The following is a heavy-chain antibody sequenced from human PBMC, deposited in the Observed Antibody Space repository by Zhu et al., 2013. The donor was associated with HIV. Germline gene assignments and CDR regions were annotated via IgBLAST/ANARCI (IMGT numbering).Heavy chain of an antibody. Sequence: QVQLVQSGAEVKKPGASVKVSCKASGYTYTGYHMHWVRQAPGQGLEWMGWINPNSGKTGHAQNFQGRLTMTRDTSTSTAYMELSSLRSDDTAVYYCASYSGYSIWGQGTLVTVSS. V-gene: IGHV1-8*02. J-gene: IGHJ4*02. CDR1: GYTYTGYH. CDR2: INPNSGKT. D-gene: IGHD5-12*01. CDR3: ASYSGYSI.